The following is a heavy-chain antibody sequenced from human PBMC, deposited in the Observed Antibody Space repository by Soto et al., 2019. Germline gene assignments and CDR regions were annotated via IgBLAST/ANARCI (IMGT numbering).Heavy chain of an antibody. CDR2: IAANNVDT. CDR3: ARDLANSNYQLHAFDY. D-gene: IGHD4-4*01. Sequence: EASVKVSCKTSGYTFSSYGISWVRQAPGQGLEWMGWIAANNVDTNYAQKLQGRVTMSTDTSTSTAYMELRSLRSDDTAVYYCARDLANSNYQLHAFDYWGQGTQVTVSS. CDR1: GYTFSSYG. J-gene: IGHJ4*02. V-gene: IGHV1-18*01.